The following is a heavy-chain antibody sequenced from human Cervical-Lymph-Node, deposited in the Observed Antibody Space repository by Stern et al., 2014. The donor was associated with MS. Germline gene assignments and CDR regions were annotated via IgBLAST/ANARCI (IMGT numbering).Heavy chain of an antibody. CDR1: GDTFASYP. Sequence: VQLEESGAEVKKPGASVKVSCKASGDTFASYPIHWLRPAPGQGPVWMGIVNPTDGRTTYAQTFQGRVTMTRDTSTRTVYMELSSLRAEDTAMYFCANPLPYANWGQGTRVTVSS. D-gene: IGHD4-17*01. CDR3: ANPLPYAN. J-gene: IGHJ1*01. CDR2: VNPTDGRT. V-gene: IGHV1-46*03.